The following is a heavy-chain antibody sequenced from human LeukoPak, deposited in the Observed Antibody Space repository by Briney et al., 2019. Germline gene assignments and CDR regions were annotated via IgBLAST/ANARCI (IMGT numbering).Heavy chain of an antibody. V-gene: IGHV4-59*01. CDR1: GDSISSYY. Sequence: SETLSLTCTVSGDSISSYYWSWIRQPPGKGLEWIGYMYYSGSTNYNPSLKSRVTISVDTSKNQFSLKLSSVTVADTAVYYCARGIIVGATWGENYNCFDPWGQGTLVTVSS. D-gene: IGHD1-26*01. CDR3: ARGIIVGATWGENYNCFDP. CDR2: MYYSGST. J-gene: IGHJ5*02.